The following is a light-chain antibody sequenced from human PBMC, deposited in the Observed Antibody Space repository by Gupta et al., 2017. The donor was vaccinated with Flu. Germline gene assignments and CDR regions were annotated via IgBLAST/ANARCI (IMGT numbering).Light chain of an antibody. CDR1: SLRSYY. CDR3: NSRDSSGNLWV. Sequence: SSALTQQPAVSVALGQTVRITCQGDSLRSYYASWYQQKPGQAPVLVIYGKNNRPSGIPDRFSGSSSGNTASLTITGAQAEDEADYYCNSRDSSGNLWVFGGGTKLTVL. CDR2: GKN. V-gene: IGLV3-19*01. J-gene: IGLJ3*02.